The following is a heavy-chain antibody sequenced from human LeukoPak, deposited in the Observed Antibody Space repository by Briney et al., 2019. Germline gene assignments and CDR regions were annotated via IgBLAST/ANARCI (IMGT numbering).Heavy chain of an antibody. V-gene: IGHV4-59*01. CDR3: ARRRAAAAQAGFDY. CDR1: GVSISSYY. J-gene: IGHJ4*02. D-gene: IGHD6-13*01. Sequence: SETLSLTCTVSGVSISSYYWSWIRQPPEKGLEWIGYIYYSGSTNYNPSLKSRVTISVDTSKNQFPLKLNSVTAADTAVYYCARRRAAAAQAGFDYWGQGTLVTVSS. CDR2: IYYSGST.